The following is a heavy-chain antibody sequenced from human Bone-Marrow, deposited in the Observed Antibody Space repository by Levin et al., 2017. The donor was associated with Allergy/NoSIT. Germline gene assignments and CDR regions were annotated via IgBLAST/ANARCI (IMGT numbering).Heavy chain of an antibody. D-gene: IGHD3-10*01. V-gene: IGHV1-69*10. CDR3: ARKEGSGLYCSFDY. Sequence: RASVKVSCKISGGTFGTFIIGWVRQAPGQGLEWVGGLKPMLGRTDYAQKFQGRVTIIADEPTNTAYMEMRGLTSEHTAVYDCARKEGSGLYCSFDYWGQGTPVIVSS. CDR1: GGTFGTFI. CDR2: LKPMLGRT. J-gene: IGHJ4*02.